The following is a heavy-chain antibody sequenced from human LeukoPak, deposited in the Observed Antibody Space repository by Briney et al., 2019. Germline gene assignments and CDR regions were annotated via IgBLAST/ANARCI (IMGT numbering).Heavy chain of an antibody. CDR1: GYTFTSYA. Sequence: ASVKVSCKASGYTFTSYAMNWVRQAPGQGLEWMGWINTNTGNPTYAQGFTGRFVFSLDTSVSTAYQQISSLKAEDTAVYYCARDLVLGYCSSTSCSGSWFDPWGQGTLVTVSS. J-gene: IGHJ5*02. CDR3: ARDLVLGYCSSTSCSGSWFDP. V-gene: IGHV7-4-1*02. D-gene: IGHD2-2*01. CDR2: INTNTGNP.